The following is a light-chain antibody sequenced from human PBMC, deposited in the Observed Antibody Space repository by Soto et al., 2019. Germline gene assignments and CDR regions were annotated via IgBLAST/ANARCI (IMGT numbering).Light chain of an antibody. Sequence: QSVLTQPPSVSGAPGQRVTISCAGTSSNIGAGYGVHWYQQLPGRAPKLLIHNYVNRPSGVPDRFSGSKSGTSASLAITGLQGEDEGDYYCQSYDSSLRVFGGGTKLTVL. J-gene: IGLJ3*02. CDR3: QSYDSSLRV. V-gene: IGLV1-40*01. CDR1: SSNIGAGYG. CDR2: NYV.